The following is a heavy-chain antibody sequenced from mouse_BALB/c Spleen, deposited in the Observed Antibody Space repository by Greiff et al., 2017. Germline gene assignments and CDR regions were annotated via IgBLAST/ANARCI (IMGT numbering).Heavy chain of an antibody. CDR1: GFTFSSYA. Sequence: EVNVVESGGGLVKPGGSLKLSCAASGFTFSSYAMSWVRQTPEKRLEWVASISSGGSTYYPDSVKGRFTISRDNARNILYLQMSSLRSEDTAMYYCAREGMSTTLDYWGQGTTLTVSS. J-gene: IGHJ2*01. CDR2: ISSGGST. CDR3: AREGMSTTLDY. V-gene: IGHV5-6-5*01. D-gene: IGHD2-4*01.